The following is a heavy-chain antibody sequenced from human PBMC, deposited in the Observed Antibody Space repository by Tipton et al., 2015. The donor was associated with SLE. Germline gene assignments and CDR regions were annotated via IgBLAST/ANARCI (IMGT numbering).Heavy chain of an antibody. J-gene: IGHJ4*02. CDR3: ARVRVDTAMGVFDF. D-gene: IGHD5-18*01. CDR1: GYTFTTYG. V-gene: IGHV1-18*01. Sequence: QSGAEVKKPGSSVKVSCKASGYTFTTYGISWVRQAPGQGLEWMGWISTYNGNTNYAQKLQGRATMTSDTSTSTAYMELRSLRSDDTAIYYCARVRVDTAMGVFDFWGQGTLVTVSA. CDR2: ISTYNGNT.